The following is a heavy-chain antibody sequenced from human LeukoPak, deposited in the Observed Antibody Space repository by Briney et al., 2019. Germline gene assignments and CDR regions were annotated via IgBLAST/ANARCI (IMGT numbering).Heavy chain of an antibody. CDR3: ASFYSSSSGSWFDP. D-gene: IGHD6-6*01. Sequence: PSETLSLTCTVSGGSLSSSSYYWGWIRQPPGKGLEWIGNIYYSGTTYYSPSLKSRVTISVDTSKNQFSLKLSSVTAADTAVYYCASFYSSSSGSWFDPWGQGTLVTVSS. CDR2: IYYSGTT. V-gene: IGHV4-39*01. J-gene: IGHJ5*02. CDR1: GGSLSSSSYY.